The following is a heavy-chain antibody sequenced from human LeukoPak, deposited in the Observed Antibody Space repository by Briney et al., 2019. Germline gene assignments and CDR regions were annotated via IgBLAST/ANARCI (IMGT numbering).Heavy chain of an antibody. V-gene: IGHV2-5*02. J-gene: IGHJ6*02. CDR1: GFSLSTSGVG. Sequence: SGPTLVNPTQTLTLTCTFSGFSLSTSGVGVGWIRQPPGKALEWLALIYWDDDKRYSPSLKSRLTITKDTSKNQVVLTMTNMDPVDTATYYCAHSFLPNYDILTGYYSGYYYYGMDVWGQGTTVTVSS. CDR2: IYWDDDK. D-gene: IGHD3-9*01. CDR3: AHSFLPNYDILTGYYSGYYYYGMDV.